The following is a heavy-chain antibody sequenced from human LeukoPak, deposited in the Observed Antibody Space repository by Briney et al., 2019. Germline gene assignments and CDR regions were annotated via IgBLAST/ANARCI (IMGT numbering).Heavy chain of an antibody. CDR2: INPNSGGT. J-gene: IGHJ4*02. CDR1: GYTFTGYY. Sequence: ASVKVSCKASGYTFTGYYMHWVRQAPGQGLEWMGWINPNSGGTNYAQKFQGRVTMTRDTSISTAYMELSRLRSDDTAVYSCARDERYDSSGYPFDYWGQGTLVTVSS. D-gene: IGHD3-22*01. V-gene: IGHV1-2*02. CDR3: ARDERYDSSGYPFDY.